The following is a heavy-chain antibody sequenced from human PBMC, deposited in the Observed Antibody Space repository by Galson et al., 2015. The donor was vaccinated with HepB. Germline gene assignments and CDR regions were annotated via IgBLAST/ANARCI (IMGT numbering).Heavy chain of an antibody. Sequence: SLRLSCAVSGFTVYNNYMGWVRQAPGKGLEWVSLIYSGGSTHYADSVKGRFTISRDKSKNTLYLEMNSLKPEDTAVYYCARAPPGVAAAGSGYWGQGTLVTVSS. J-gene: IGHJ4*02. CDR1: GFTVYNNY. V-gene: IGHV3-66*02. D-gene: IGHD6-13*01. CDR2: IYSGGST. CDR3: ARAPPGVAAAGSGY.